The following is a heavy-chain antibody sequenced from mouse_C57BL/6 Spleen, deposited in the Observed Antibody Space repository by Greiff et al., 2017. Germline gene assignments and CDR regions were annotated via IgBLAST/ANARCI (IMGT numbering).Heavy chain of an antibody. CDR3: ARSHYYGSTWFAY. D-gene: IGHD1-1*01. J-gene: IGHJ3*01. V-gene: IGHV1-53*01. CDR1: GYTFTSYW. CDR2: INPSNGGT. Sequence: QVQLQQPGTELVKPGASVKLSCKASGYTFTSYWMPWVKQRPGQGLEWIGNINPSNGGTNYNEKFKSKATLTVDKSSSTAYMQLSSLTSEDSAVXYCARSHYYGSTWFAYWGQGTLVTVSA.